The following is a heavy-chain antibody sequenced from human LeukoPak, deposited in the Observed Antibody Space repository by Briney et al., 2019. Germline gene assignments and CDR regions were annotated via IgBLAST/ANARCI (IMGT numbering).Heavy chain of an antibody. V-gene: IGHV3-15*01. CDR2: VKSYTDGGTA. CDR3: ATLGEDYYFYYMDV. J-gene: IGHJ6*03. CDR1: GFTFSHTW. D-gene: IGHD3-16*01. Sequence: TTGGSLRLSCAASGFTFSHTWMSWVRQAPGKGLEWVARVKSYTDGGTADYAAPVSGRFTISRDESMNTLYLQMNSLKTEDTGVYYCATLGEDYYFYYMDVWGKGTTVIVS.